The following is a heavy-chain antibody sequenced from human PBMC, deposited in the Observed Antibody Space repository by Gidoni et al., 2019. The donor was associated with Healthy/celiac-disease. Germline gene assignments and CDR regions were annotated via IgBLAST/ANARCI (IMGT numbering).Heavy chain of an antibody. V-gene: IGHV3-21*01. CDR2: ISSSSSYI. Sequence: EGQLVESGGGLVTPGGSLRLPWAASGLTFSRYRMNWVRQAPGKGLEWVSSISSSSSYIYYADSVKGRFTISRDNAKNSLYLQMNSLRAEDTAVYYCARDTTMVEWLDYWGQGTLVTVSS. CDR3: ARDTTMVEWLDY. D-gene: IGHD5-18*01. J-gene: IGHJ4*02. CDR1: GLTFSRYR.